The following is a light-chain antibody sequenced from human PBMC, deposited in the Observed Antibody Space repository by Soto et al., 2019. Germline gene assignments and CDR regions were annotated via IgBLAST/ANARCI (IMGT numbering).Light chain of an antibody. CDR2: GAS. Sequence: EIVLTQSPVTLSLSPGERATLSCRASQSVSSSYLAWYQQKPGQAPRLLIYGASARATGIPARFSGSGSGTEFTLTISSLQSEDFAVYYCQQYNKWPWTFGQGTKVDI. CDR3: QQYNKWPWT. CDR1: QSVSSSY. V-gene: IGKV3-15*01. J-gene: IGKJ1*01.